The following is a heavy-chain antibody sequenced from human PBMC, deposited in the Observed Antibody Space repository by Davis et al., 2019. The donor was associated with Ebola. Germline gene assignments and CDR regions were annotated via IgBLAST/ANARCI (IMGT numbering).Heavy chain of an antibody. J-gene: IGHJ5*02. CDR2: IYYSGST. D-gene: IGHD3-3*01. CDR1: GGSISSYY. CDR3: ARVQYDFWSGYYTPNWFDP. Sequence: GSLRLSCTVSGGSISSYYWSWIRQPPGKGLEWIGYIYYSGSTNSNPSLKSQVTISVDTSKNQFSLKLSSVTAADTAVYYCARVQYDFWSGYYTPNWFDPWGQGTLVTVSS. V-gene: IGHV4-59*08.